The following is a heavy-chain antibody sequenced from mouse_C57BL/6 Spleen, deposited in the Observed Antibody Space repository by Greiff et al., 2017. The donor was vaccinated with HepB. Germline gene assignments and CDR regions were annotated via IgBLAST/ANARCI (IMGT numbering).Heavy chain of an antibody. Sequence: QVQLQQPGAELVRPGSSVKLSCKASGYTFTSYWMHWVKQRPIQGLEWIGNIDPSDSETHYNQKFKDKATLTVDKSSSTAYMQLSSLTSEDSAVYYCARGGDYDYDEGDYWGQGTTLTVSS. CDR2: IDPSDSET. V-gene: IGHV1-52*01. CDR1: GYTFTSYW. CDR3: ARGGDYDYDEGDY. D-gene: IGHD2-4*01. J-gene: IGHJ2*01.